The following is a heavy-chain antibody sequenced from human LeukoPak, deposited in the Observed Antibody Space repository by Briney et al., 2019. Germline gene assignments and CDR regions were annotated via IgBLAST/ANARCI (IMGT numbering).Heavy chain of an antibody. CDR3: ASGREVQH. Sequence: SVKVSCKASGGTFSSYAISWVRQAPGQGLEWMGRIISILGIANYAQKFQGRVTITADKSTSTAYMELSSLKSEDTAVYYCASGREVQHWGQGTLVTVSS. CDR2: IISILGIA. J-gene: IGHJ1*01. CDR1: GGTFSSYA. D-gene: IGHD1-26*01. V-gene: IGHV1-69*04.